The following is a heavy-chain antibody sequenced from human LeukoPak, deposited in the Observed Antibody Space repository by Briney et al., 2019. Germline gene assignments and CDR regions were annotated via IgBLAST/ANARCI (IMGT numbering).Heavy chain of an antibody. J-gene: IGHJ6*03. Sequence: GASVKVSCKASGYTFTGYYMHWVRQAPGQGLEWMGWINPNSGGTNYAQKFQGRVTMTRDTSISTAYMELSRLRSDDTAVYYCAAGGLGYCSSTSCSDYYYYYYMDVWGKGTTATVSS. CDR2: INPNSGGT. CDR3: AAGGLGYCSSTSCSDYYYYYYMDV. V-gene: IGHV1-2*02. D-gene: IGHD2-2*01. CDR1: GYTFTGYY.